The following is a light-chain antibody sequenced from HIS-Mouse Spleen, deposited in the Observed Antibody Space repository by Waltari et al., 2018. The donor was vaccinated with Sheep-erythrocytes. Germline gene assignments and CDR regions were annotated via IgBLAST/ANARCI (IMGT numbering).Light chain of an antibody. CDR1: QSVSSSY. J-gene: IGKJ3*01. Sequence: EIVLTQSPGTLSLSPGERATLSCRASQSVSSSYLAWYQQKPGQAPRLLIYGASSRATGIQDRFSGSGSGTDFTITISRLEPEDFAVYYCQQYGSSPFTFGPGTKVDIK. CDR2: GAS. V-gene: IGKV3-20*01. CDR3: QQYGSSPFT.